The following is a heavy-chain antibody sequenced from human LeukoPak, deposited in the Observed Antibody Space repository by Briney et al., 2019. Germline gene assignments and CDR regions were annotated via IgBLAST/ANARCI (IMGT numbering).Heavy chain of an antibody. Sequence: GESLKISCKGSGYSFTSYWIGWVRQMPGKGLEWMGIIYPGDSDTRYSPSFQGQATISADKSLSTAYLQWSSLKASDTAMYYCARHGGYYYDSSGSLDYWGQGTLVTVSS. J-gene: IGHJ4*02. V-gene: IGHV5-51*01. CDR3: ARHGGYYYDSSGSLDY. CDR2: IYPGDSDT. CDR1: GYSFTSYW. D-gene: IGHD3-22*01.